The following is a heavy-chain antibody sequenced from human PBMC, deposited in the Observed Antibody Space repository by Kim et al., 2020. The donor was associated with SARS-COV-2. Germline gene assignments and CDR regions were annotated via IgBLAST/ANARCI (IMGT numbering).Heavy chain of an antibody. CDR3: AKGGYCSSASCYRFDP. J-gene: IGHJ5*02. D-gene: IGHD2-2*01. Sequence: DSVKGRFTISRDNSKNTLYLQMNSLRTEDTAVYYCAKGGYCSSASCYRFDPWGQGTLVTVSS. V-gene: IGHV3-23*01.